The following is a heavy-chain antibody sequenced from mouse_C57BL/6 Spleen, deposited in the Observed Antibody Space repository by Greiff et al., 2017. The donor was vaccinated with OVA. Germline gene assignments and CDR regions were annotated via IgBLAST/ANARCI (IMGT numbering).Heavy chain of an antibody. J-gene: IGHJ2*01. CDR2: IDPEDGDT. Sequence: VQLQQSGAELVRPGASVKLSCTASGFNIKDYYMHWVKQRPEQGLEWIGRIDPEDGDTEYAPKFQGKATMTADTSSNTAYLQLSSLTSEDTAVYYCTLTTVRYYFDYWGQGTTLTVSS. V-gene: IGHV14-1*01. D-gene: IGHD1-1*01. CDR1: GFNIKDYY. CDR3: TLTTVRYYFDY.